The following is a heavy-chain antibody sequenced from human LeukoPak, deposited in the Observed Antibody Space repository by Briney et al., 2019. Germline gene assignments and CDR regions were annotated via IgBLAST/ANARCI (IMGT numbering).Heavy chain of an antibody. CDR2: ISSGGTTK. Sequence: GGSLRLSCTASGFTFSSYEMHWVRQAPGRGLEWVSYISSGGTTKYYADSVKGRFTISRDDAKNSLYLQMYSLRGEDTAVYYCARGVTSSGSYDLFDPWGQGALVTVSS. CDR3: ARGVTSSGSYDLFDP. J-gene: IGHJ5*02. CDR1: GFTFSSYE. D-gene: IGHD1-26*01. V-gene: IGHV3-48*03.